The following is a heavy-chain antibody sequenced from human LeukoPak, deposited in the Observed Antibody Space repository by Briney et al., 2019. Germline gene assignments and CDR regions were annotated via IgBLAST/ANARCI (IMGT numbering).Heavy chain of an antibody. CDR1: GFTFSSYG. J-gene: IGHJ4*02. Sequence: GGSLRLSCAASGFTFSSYGMHWVRQAPGKGLEWVAVISYDGSNKYYADSVKGRFTISRDNSKNTLYLQMNSLRAEDTAVYYCAKDRAGWWLQGPFDYWGQGTLVTVSS. CDR2: ISYDGSNK. V-gene: IGHV3-30*18. CDR3: AKDRAGWWLQGPFDY. D-gene: IGHD5-24*01.